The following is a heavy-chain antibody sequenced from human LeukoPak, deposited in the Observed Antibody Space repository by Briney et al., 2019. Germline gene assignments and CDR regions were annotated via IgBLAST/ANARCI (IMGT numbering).Heavy chain of an antibody. Sequence: PSETLSLTCTVSGGSISSNSYYWGWIRQPPGKGLEWIGSIYYSGSTYYNPSLKSRVTISVDTSKNQFSLKLSSVTAADTALYYCASIEVAATNFDYWGQGTLVTVSS. D-gene: IGHD6-19*01. CDR1: GGSISSNSYY. CDR2: IYYSGST. J-gene: IGHJ4*02. V-gene: IGHV4-39*01. CDR3: ASIEVAATNFDY.